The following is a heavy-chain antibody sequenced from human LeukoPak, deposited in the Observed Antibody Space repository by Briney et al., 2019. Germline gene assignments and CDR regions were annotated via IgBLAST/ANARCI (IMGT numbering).Heavy chain of an antibody. CDR2: IYHSGST. Sequence: SETLSLTCTVSGYSISSGYYWGWIRQPPGKGLEWIGSIYHSGSTYYNPSLKSRATISVDTSKNQFSLKLSSVTAADTAVYYCARGVGYSSGWYVGYYYYYYMDVWGKGTTVTVSS. CDR1: GYSISSGYY. J-gene: IGHJ6*03. V-gene: IGHV4-38-2*02. CDR3: ARGVGYSSGWYVGYYYYYYMDV. D-gene: IGHD6-19*01.